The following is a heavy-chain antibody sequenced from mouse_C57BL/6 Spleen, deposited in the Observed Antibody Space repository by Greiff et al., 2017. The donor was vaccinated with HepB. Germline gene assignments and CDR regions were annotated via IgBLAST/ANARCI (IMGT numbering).Heavy chain of an antibody. CDR2: INPNNGGT. CDR3: ARSPPVDWYFDV. CDR1: GYTFTDYN. J-gene: IGHJ1*03. V-gene: IGHV1-18*01. Sequence: SGPELVKPGASVKIPCKASGYTFTDYNMDWVKQSHGKSLEWIGDINPNNGGTNYNQQFKGKATLTVDKSPSTAYMELRSLTSEDTAIYYCARSPPVDWYFDVWGTGTTVTVSS.